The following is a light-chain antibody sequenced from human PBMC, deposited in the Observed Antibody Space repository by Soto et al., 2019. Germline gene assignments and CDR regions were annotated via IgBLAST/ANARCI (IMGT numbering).Light chain of an antibody. V-gene: IGKV1-39*01. CDR1: QSIARF. Sequence: DIQMTQSPSSLSASVGDSVTISCRASQSIARFLNWYQQKPGKAPKLLIYASSTLQGGVPSSFSGSGSGTDFTLTISSLQPDDVATYFCQQSYSTPYTFVLGTKLDI. CDR2: ASS. J-gene: IGKJ2*01. CDR3: QQSYSTPYT.